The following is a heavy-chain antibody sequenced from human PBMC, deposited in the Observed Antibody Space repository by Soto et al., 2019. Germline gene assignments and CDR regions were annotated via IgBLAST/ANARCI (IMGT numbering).Heavy chain of an antibody. Sequence: ASVKVSCKVSGYTLTELSMHWVRQAPGKGLEWMGGFDPEDGETIYAQKFQGRVTMTEDTSTDTAYMELSSLRFEDTAVYYCATPSMAAAGYYFDYWGQGTLVTVSS. D-gene: IGHD6-13*01. V-gene: IGHV1-24*01. CDR2: FDPEDGET. J-gene: IGHJ4*02. CDR3: ATPSMAAAGYYFDY. CDR1: GYTLTELS.